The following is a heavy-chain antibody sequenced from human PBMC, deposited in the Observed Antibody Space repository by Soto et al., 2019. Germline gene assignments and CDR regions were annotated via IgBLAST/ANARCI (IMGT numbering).Heavy chain of an antibody. CDR2: IIPIFGTA. Sequence: QVQLVQSGAEVKKPGSSVKVSCKASGGTFSSYAISWVRQAPGQGLEWMGGIIPIFGTANYAQKFQGRVTITADESTSTAYMELSSLRSEDTAVYYCARSAAYCSGGICYQIRYGMDVWGQGTTVTVSS. V-gene: IGHV1-69*01. CDR1: GGTFSSYA. J-gene: IGHJ6*02. D-gene: IGHD2-15*01. CDR3: ARSAAYCSGGICYQIRYGMDV.